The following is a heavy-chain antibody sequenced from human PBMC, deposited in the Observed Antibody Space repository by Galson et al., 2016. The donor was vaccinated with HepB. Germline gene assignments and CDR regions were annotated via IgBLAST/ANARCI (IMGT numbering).Heavy chain of an antibody. CDR1: GDSVSSNSAT. V-gene: IGHV6-1*01. CDR2: TYYTSKWYN. J-gene: IGHJ6*02. CDR3: ARGQFGNYYHAMDV. D-gene: IGHD3-10*01. Sequence: CAISGDSVSSNSATWNWIRQSPSRGLEWLGRTYYTSKWYNDYAVSVKSRITINPNTSKKQFSLQLNSVTPEDTAVYYCARGQFGNYYHAMDVWGQGTTVTVSS.